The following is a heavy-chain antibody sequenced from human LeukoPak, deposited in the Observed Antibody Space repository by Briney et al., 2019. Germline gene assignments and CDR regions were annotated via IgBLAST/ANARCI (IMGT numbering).Heavy chain of an antibody. V-gene: IGHV3-9*01. CDR1: GFTFDDYA. CDR2: ISWNSGSI. J-gene: IGHJ4*02. Sequence: PGGSLRLSCAASGFTFDDYAMHWVRQAPGKGLEWVSGISWNSGSIGYADSVKGRFTISRDNAKNSLYLQMNSLRAEDTALYYCAKDILGYYGSGSYGMNWGQGTVVTVSS. D-gene: IGHD3-10*01. CDR3: AKDILGYYGSGSYGMN.